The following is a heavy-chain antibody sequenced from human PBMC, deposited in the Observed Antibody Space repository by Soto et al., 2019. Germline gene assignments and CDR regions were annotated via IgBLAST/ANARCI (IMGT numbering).Heavy chain of an antibody. CDR1: GFTFDDYA. CDR2: ISWNSGSI. D-gene: IGHD4-17*01. CDR3: AKDTPGDHAAFDI. J-gene: IGHJ3*02. Sequence: GGSLRLSCAASGFTFDDYAMHWVRQAPGKGLEWVSGISWNSGSIGYADSVKGRFTISRDNAKNSLYLQMNSLRAEDTALYYCAKDTPGDHAAFDIWGKGTMVTVSS. V-gene: IGHV3-9*01.